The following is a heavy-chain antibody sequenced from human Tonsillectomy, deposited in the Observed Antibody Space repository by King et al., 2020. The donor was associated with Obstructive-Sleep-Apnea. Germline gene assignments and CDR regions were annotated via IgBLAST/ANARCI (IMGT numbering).Heavy chain of an antibody. Sequence: LQLQESGPGLVKPSETLSLTCTVSGGSISSSSYYWGWIRQPPGKGLEWIGSIYYSGSTYYNPSLKSRVTISVDTSKNQFSLKLSSVTAADTAVYYCAREYEITMIVVVITATKYFDYWGQGTLVTVSS. V-gene: IGHV4-39*07. D-gene: IGHD3-22*01. CDR2: IYYSGST. CDR1: GGSISSSSYY. J-gene: IGHJ4*02. CDR3: AREYEITMIVVVITATKYFDY.